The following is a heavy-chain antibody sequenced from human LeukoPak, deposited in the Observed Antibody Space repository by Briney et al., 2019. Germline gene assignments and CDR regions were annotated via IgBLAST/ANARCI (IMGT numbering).Heavy chain of an antibody. CDR3: ASPYLVTGNAFDI. Sequence: SVKVSCKASGGTFSSYAISWVRQAPGQGLGWMGGIIPIFGTANYAQKFQGRVTITTDESTSTAYMELSSLRSEDTAVYYCASPYLVTGNAFDIWGQGTMVTVSS. J-gene: IGHJ3*02. V-gene: IGHV1-69*05. CDR2: IIPIFGTA. CDR1: GGTFSSYA. D-gene: IGHD4-23*01.